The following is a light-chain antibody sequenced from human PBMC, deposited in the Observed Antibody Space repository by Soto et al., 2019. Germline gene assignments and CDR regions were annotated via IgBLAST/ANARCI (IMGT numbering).Light chain of an antibody. J-gene: IGKJ4*01. CDR1: QSVSAN. CDR2: GAS. CDR3: QQYGSSPLT. V-gene: IGKV3-15*01. Sequence: EIVMTQSPATLSVSPGERATLSCRASQSVSANLAWYQQKPGQAPGLLIYGASTRATGIPARFSGSGSGTEFTLTISTLQSEDFAVYYCQQYGSSPLTFGGGTKVDIK.